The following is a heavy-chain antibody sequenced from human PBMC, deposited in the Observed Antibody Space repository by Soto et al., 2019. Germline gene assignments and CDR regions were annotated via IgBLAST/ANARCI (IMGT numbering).Heavy chain of an antibody. V-gene: IGHV4-4*02. CDR1: GGSISSSNW. Sequence: PSETLSLTCAVSGGSISSSNWWSWVRQPPGKGLEWIGEIYHSGSTNYNPSLKSRVTISVDKSKNQFSLKLSSVTAADTAVYYCARGLRRYYYDSSGYFDYWGQGTLVTVSS. CDR2: IYHSGST. CDR3: ARGLRRYYYDSSGYFDY. J-gene: IGHJ4*02. D-gene: IGHD3-22*01.